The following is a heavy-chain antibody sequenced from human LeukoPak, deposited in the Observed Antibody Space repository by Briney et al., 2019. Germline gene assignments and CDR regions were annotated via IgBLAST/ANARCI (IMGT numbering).Heavy chain of an antibody. J-gene: IGHJ4*02. D-gene: IGHD3-10*01. CDR2: ISAYNGNT. Sequence: ASVKVSCKASGYTFTSYGISWVRQAPGQGLEWMGWISAYNGNTNYAQKLQGRVTMTTDTSTSTAYMELRSLRSDDTAVYYCARATVFMVRGVIRPAEYFDYWGQGTLVTVSS. CDR3: ARATVFMVRGVIRPAEYFDY. V-gene: IGHV1-18*01. CDR1: GYTFTSYG.